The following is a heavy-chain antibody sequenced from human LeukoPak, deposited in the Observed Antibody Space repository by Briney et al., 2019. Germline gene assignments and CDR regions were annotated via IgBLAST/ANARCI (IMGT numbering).Heavy chain of an antibody. CDR1: GFTFSSYA. J-gene: IGHJ6*03. CDR2: ISNSDYST. Sequence: GGSLRLSCAASGFTFSSYAMSWVRQAPGKGLEWVSTISNSDYSTYYADSVKGRSTISRANSENTLYLQMNNLRAEDTAVYYCARIGKDYYGSGRPPYYYMDVWGKGTTVTVSS. V-gene: IGHV3-23*01. D-gene: IGHD3-10*01. CDR3: ARIGKDYYGSGRPPYYYMDV.